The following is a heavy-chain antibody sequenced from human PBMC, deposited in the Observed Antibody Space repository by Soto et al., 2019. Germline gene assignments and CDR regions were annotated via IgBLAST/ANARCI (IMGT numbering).Heavy chain of an antibody. CDR2: ISGTGGST. CDR1: GFTFNNYA. V-gene: IGHV3-23*01. D-gene: IGHD7-27*01. J-gene: IGHJ3*02. Sequence: EVQLLESGGGVVQPGGSLRLSCAASGFTFNNYALIWVRQAPGKGLERVSSISGTGGSTFYASSAKGRFTISRDNSKNTLFLQMTSLRAEDTAVYYCGKGNSKWGTGDAFDIWGQGTMVTVSS. CDR3: GKGNSKWGTGDAFDI.